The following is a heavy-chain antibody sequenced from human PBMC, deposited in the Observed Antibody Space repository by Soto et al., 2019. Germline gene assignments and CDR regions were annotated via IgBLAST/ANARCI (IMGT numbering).Heavy chain of an antibody. Sequence: QVQLVQSGAEVKKPGASVKVSCKASGYTFTSYAMHWVRQAPGQRLEWMGWINAGNGNTKYSQKFQGRVTITRDTSASTAYMELSSLRSEDTAVYYCARGGGGTIYYYGMDVWGQGTTVTVSS. CDR2: INAGNGNT. CDR3: ARGGGGTIYYYGMDV. D-gene: IGHD1-7*01. CDR1: GYTFTSYA. J-gene: IGHJ6*02. V-gene: IGHV1-3*01.